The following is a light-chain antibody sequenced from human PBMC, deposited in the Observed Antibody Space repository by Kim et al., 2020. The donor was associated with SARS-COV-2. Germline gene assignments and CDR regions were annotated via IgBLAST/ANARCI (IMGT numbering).Light chain of an antibody. CDR1: QNIDFY. J-gene: IGKJ1*01. CDR2: RAS. Sequence: DIQMTQSPASLSASEGDRVTITCRASQNIDFYVHWYQQRPGRAPKLLIYRASILQTGVPSRFSGSGSGTDFTLTIASLQPEDFATYYCHQSYNTPRTFGQGTKVDIK. V-gene: IGKV1-39*01. CDR3: HQSYNTPRT.